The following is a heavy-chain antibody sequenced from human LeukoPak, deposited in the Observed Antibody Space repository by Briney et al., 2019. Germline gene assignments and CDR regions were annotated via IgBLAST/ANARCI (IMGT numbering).Heavy chain of an antibody. D-gene: IGHD6-13*01. J-gene: IGHJ1*01. CDR3: AKDFVAAAGYFQH. Sequence: GGSLRLSCAASGFTFSNYAMRWVRQAPGKGLEWVSTITGSGAYYADSVKGRFTISRDNSKNTLYLQMNSLRAEDTAVYYCAKDFVAAAGYFQHWGQGTLVTVSS. V-gene: IGHV3-23*01. CDR2: ITGSGA. CDR1: GFTFSNYA.